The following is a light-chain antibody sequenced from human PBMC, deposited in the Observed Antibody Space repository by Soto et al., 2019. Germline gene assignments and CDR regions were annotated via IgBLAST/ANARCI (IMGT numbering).Light chain of an antibody. CDR3: QQSYMDPIT. Sequence: DIQMPQSPSSLSASVGNRVTITCRASQSISTYLNWYQKKPGKAPNLLIYDASRLQSGVPSRFSGSGGGTDFTLSISSVQPEDFATYFCQQSYMDPITVGQGTRLENK. V-gene: IGKV1-39*01. J-gene: IGKJ5*01. CDR2: DAS. CDR1: QSISTY.